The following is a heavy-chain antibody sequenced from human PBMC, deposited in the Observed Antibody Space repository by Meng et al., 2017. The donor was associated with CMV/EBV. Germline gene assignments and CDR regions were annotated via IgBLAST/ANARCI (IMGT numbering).Heavy chain of an antibody. CDR1: GFLLSNARRG. V-gene: IGHV2-26*01. CDR2: IFSNDEK. J-gene: IGHJ6*02. D-gene: IGHD6-13*01. Sequence: SGPTLVKPTETFTLTCTVSGFLLSNARRGVSWIRQPPGKALEWLAHIFSNDEKFYSTSLKSRLTISKDTSKSQVVLTMTNMDPVETATYYCALIAAAGTKGSTNYYYYYGMDVWGQGTTVTVSS. CDR3: ALIAAAGTKGSTNYYYYYGMDV.